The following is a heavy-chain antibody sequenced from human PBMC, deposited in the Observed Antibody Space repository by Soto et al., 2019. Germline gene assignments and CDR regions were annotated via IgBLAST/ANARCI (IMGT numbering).Heavy chain of an antibody. D-gene: IGHD2-2*02. CDR3: ARGDIVVVPAAIGPGDGRYDSYYFDY. Sequence: QVQLQESGPGLVKPSETLSLTCTVSGGSISSYYWSWIRQPPGKGLEWIGYIYYSGSTNYNPSLKSRGTISVATSKNQFSLKLSSVTAADTAVYYCARGDIVVVPAAIGPGDGRYDSYYFDYWGQGTLVTVSS. J-gene: IGHJ4*02. CDR1: GGSISSYY. CDR2: IYYSGST. V-gene: IGHV4-59*01.